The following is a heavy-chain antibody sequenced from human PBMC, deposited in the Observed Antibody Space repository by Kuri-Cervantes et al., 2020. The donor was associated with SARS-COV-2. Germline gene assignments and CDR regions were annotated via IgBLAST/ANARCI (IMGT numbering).Heavy chain of an antibody. CDR1: GFTFDDYA. Sequence: GGSLRLSCAASGFTFDDYAMHWVRQAPGKGLEWVSGISGSGGSTYYADSVKGRFTISRDNSKNTLYLQMNTLKTEDTAVFYCARDASYSGSYGSFQHWGQGTLVTVSS. CDR3: ARDASYSGSYGSFQH. J-gene: IGHJ1*01. CDR2: ISGSGGST. V-gene: IGHV3-23*01. D-gene: IGHD1-26*01.